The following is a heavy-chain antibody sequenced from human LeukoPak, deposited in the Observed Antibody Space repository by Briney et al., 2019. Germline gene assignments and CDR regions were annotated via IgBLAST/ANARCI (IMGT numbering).Heavy chain of an antibody. D-gene: IGHD6-6*01. V-gene: IGHV5-51*01. Sequence: GESLKISCKGSGYSFTSYWIGWVRQMPGKGLEWMGIIYPGDSDTRYSPSFRGQVTISADKSISTAYLQWSSLKASDTAMYYCARLAYSSSVSSYFDYWGQGTLVTVSS. CDR2: IYPGDSDT. J-gene: IGHJ4*02. CDR1: GYSFTSYW. CDR3: ARLAYSSSVSSYFDY.